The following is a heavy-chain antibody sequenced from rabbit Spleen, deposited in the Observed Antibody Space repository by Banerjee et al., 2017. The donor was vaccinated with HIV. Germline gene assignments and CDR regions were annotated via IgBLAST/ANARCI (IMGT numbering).Heavy chain of an antibody. Sequence: QSLEESGGDLVKPGASLTLTCIASGVSFSGNSYMCWVRQAPGKGLEWIACIDTGSSGFTYFASWAKGRFTISKTSSTTVTLQMTSLTAADTATYFCVRGASSSGYYSLWGPGTLVTVS. CDR1: GVSFSGNSY. CDR3: VRGASSSGYYSL. D-gene: IGHD1-1*01. J-gene: IGHJ4*01. CDR2: IDTGSSGFT. V-gene: IGHV1S40*01.